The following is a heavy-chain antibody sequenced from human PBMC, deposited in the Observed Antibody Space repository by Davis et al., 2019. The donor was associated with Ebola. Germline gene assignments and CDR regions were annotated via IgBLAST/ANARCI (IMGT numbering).Heavy chain of an antibody. J-gene: IGHJ4*02. D-gene: IGHD5-12*01. CDR1: GFSLMNYW. CDR2: IKHDGSEA. Sequence: GESLKISCEVSGFSLMNYWMTWVRQAPGKGLEWVANIKHDGSEAYYGDSFKGRFTIARDNAKNSLSLQMNSLRVEDTATYYCARMDSGYDLFDYWGQGTLVTVSS. CDR3: ARMDSGYDLFDY. V-gene: IGHV3-7*01.